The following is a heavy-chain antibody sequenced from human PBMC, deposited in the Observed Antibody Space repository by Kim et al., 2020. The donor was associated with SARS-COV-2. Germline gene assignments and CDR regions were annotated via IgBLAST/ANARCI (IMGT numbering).Heavy chain of an antibody. V-gene: IGHV3-23*01. Sequence: GGSLRLSCAASGFTFSTFAFSWVRQAPGKGLEWVSAISPDSVYKYYADSVRGRFTVSRDNSKNILYLQLSSLRADDTAIYYCVKQERGDSSGSYVAYWFDPWGQGTLVTVSS. CDR3: VKQERGDSSGSYVAYWFDP. CDR2: ISPDSVYK. D-gene: IGHD3-22*01. J-gene: IGHJ5*01. CDR1: GFTFSTFA.